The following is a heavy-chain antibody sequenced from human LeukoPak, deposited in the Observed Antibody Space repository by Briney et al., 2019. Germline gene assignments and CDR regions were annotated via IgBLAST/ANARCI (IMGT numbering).Heavy chain of an antibody. D-gene: IGHD6-13*01. CDR3: ARDWVSSWYKDYGMDV. CDR1: GYTFTGYY. V-gene: IGHV1-2*02. Sequence: ASVKVSCKASGYTFTGYYMHWVRQAPGQGLEWMGWINPNSGGTNYAQKFQGRVTMTRDTSISTAYMELSRLRSDDTAVYYCARDWVSSWYKDYGMDVWGQGTTVTVSS. CDR2: INPNSGGT. J-gene: IGHJ6*02.